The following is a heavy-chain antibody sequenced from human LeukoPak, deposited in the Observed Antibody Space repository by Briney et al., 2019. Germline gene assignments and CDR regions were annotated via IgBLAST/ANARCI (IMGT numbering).Heavy chain of an antibody. CDR1: GFTFSSYG. V-gene: IGHV3-30*18. CDR2: ISYDGSNK. D-gene: IGHD4/OR15-4a*01. J-gene: IGHJ4*02. CDR3: AKDRANYLDY. Sequence: GGSLRLSCAASGFTFSSYGMHWVRKAPGKGLEWVAVISYDGSNKYYADSVKGRFTISRDNSKNTLYLLMNSLRAEDTAVYYCAKDRANYLDYWGQGTLVTVSS.